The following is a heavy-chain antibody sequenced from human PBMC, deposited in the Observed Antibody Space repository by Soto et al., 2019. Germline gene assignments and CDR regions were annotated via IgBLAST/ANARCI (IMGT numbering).Heavy chain of an antibody. CDR2: ISAHNGNT. V-gene: IGHV1-18*01. Sequence: QVHLVQSGAEVKKPGASVKVSCKASGYTFTSYGITWVRQAPGQGLEWMGWISAHNGNTDYAQKLQVRVIVTRDTPTSTDYMELRSLRSDDTAVYYCARGRYGDSWGQGALVTVSS. D-gene: IGHD1-1*01. CDR3: ARGRYGDS. J-gene: IGHJ4*02. CDR1: GYTFTSYG.